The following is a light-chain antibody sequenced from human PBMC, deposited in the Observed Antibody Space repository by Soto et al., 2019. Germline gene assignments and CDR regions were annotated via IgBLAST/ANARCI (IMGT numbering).Light chain of an antibody. CDR3: KQYRSSPLT. Sequence: EIVLTQSPGTLSLSPGERATLSCRASQSVSSSYLAWYQQKPGQAPRLLIYGASSRATGIPDRFSGSGSGTDFTLTISRLAPEDFAVYYCKQYRSSPLTFGGGTKVDIK. V-gene: IGKV3-20*01. CDR1: QSVSSSY. J-gene: IGKJ4*01. CDR2: GAS.